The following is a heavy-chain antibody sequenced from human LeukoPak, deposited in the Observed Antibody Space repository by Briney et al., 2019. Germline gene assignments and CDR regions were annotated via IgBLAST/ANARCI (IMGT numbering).Heavy chain of an antibody. CDR1: GGSISSSSYY. Sequence: SPSETLSLTCTVSGGSISSSSYYWGWIRQPPGKGLEWIGSIYYSGSTYYNPSLKSRVTISVDTSKNQFSLKLSSVTAADTAVYYCAREIVVVVAATRGWFDPWGQGTLVTVSS. CDR2: IYYSGST. D-gene: IGHD2-15*01. CDR3: AREIVVVVAATRGWFDP. J-gene: IGHJ5*02. V-gene: IGHV4-39*07.